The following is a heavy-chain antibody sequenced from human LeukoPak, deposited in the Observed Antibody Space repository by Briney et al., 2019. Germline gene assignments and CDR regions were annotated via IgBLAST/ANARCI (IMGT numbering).Heavy chain of an antibody. D-gene: IGHD2-15*01. CDR3: ARESVVSGVHPFHFDY. CDR2: ISSSGSTI. Sequence: GGSLRLSCAASGFTFSDYYMSWIRQAPGKGLEWVSYISSSGSTIYYADSVKGRFTISRDNAKNSLYLQMNSLRAEDTAVYYCARESVVSGVHPFHFDYWGQGTLVTVSS. J-gene: IGHJ4*02. V-gene: IGHV3-11*01. CDR1: GFTFSDYY.